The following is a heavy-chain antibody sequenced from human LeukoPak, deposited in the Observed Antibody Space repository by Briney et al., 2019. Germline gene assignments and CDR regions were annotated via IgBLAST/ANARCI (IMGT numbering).Heavy chain of an antibody. CDR2: IYTSGST. V-gene: IGHV4-61*02. D-gene: IGHD4-11*01. J-gene: IGHJ4*02. CDR3: ARSYAVTLYYFNY. Sequence: SSETLSLTCTVSGGSISSGSYYWSWIRQPAGKGLEWIGRIYTSGSTNYNPSLKSRVTISVDTSKNQFSLKLSSVTAADTAVHYCARSYAVTLYYFNYWGQGTLVTVSS. CDR1: GGSISSGSYY.